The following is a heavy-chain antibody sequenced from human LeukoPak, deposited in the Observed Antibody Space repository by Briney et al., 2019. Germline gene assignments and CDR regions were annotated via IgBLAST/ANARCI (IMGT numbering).Heavy chain of an antibody. CDR2: IYYGGST. Sequence: SETLSLTCTVSGVSISSGGYYWSWLRQYPGKGLEWIGYIYYGGSTYYTPSLKSRVTISVDTSENQFSLNLSSVTAADTAVYYCARSPYCTGGSCYLLYWGQGTLVTVSS. V-gene: IGHV4-31*03. CDR1: GVSISSGGYY. J-gene: IGHJ4*02. CDR3: ARSPYCTGGSCYLLY. D-gene: IGHD2-15*01.